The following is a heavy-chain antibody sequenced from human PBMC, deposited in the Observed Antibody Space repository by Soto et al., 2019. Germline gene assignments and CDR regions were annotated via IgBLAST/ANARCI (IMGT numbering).Heavy chain of an antibody. J-gene: IGHJ4*02. CDR1: GGTFSSYA. CDR3: ARGTSPKRGYSYGFLTTPFDY. D-gene: IGHD5-18*01. Sequence: SVKVSCKASGGTFSSYAISWVRQAPGQGLEWMGGIIPIFGTANYTQKFQGRVTITADESTSTAYMELSSLRSEDTAVYYCARGTSPKRGYSYGFLTTPFDYWGQGTLVTVSS. V-gene: IGHV1-69*13. CDR2: IIPIFGTA.